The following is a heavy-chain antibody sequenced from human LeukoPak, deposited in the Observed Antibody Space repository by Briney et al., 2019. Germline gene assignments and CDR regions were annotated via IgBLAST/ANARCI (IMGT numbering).Heavy chain of an antibody. CDR1: GYSFTSYW. Sequence: GESLQISCKGSGYSFTSYWIGWVRQMPGKGLGWMGIIYPGDSDTRYSPSFQGQVTISADKSISTAYLQWSSLKASDTAMYYCARHGEYCGGDCYAGMDVWGQGTTVTVSS. CDR2: IYPGDSDT. V-gene: IGHV5-51*01. D-gene: IGHD2-21*02. J-gene: IGHJ6*02. CDR3: ARHGEYCGGDCYAGMDV.